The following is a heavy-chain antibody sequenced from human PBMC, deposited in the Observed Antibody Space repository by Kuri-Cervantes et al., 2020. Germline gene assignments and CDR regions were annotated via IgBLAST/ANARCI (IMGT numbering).Heavy chain of an antibody. J-gene: IGHJ6*02. CDR1: GGTFSSYT. CDR2: INPSGGST. Sequence: ASVKVSCKASGGTFSSYTISWVRQAPGQGLEWMGIINPSGGSTSYAQKFQGRVTMTRDTSTSTVYMELSSLRSEDTAVYYCAREGPVILRVLMVYARDEGNYYYYGMDVWGQGTTVTVSS. CDR3: AREGPVILRVLMVYARDEGNYYYYGMDV. V-gene: IGHV1-46*01. D-gene: IGHD2-8*01.